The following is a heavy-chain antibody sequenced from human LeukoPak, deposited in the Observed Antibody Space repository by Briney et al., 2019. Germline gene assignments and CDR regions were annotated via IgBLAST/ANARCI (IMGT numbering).Heavy chain of an antibody. Sequence: SETLSLTCTVSGGSISSGGYSWSWIRQHPGKGLEWIGYIYYSGSTYYNPSLKSRVTISVDTSKNQFSLKLSSVTAADTAVYYCARSLVVPYYFDYWGQGTLVTVSS. CDR2: IYYSGST. CDR1: GGSISSGGYS. D-gene: IGHD2-15*01. J-gene: IGHJ4*02. CDR3: ARSLVVPYYFDY. V-gene: IGHV4-31*03.